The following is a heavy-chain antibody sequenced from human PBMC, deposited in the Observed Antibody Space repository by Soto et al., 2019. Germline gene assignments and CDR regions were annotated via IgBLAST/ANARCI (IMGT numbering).Heavy chain of an antibody. CDR3: AKGGSAALISAAGTGNWFDP. CDR2: ISWSGTNI. D-gene: IGHD6-13*01. Sequence: EVHLVESGGGLVQPGRSLKLSCVASGFTFDDYAMYWVRQAPGEGPEWVSGISWSGTNIAYADSVKGRFTISRDNAKNTLYLQMNSLRADDTALYYCAKGGSAALISAAGTGNWFDPWGQGSLVTVSS. CDR1: GFTFDDYA. V-gene: IGHV3-9*01. J-gene: IGHJ5*02.